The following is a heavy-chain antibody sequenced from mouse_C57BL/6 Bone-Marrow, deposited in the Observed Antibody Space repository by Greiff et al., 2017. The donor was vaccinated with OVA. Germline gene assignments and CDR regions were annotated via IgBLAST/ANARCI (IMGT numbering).Heavy chain of an antibody. CDR1: GYTFTSYG. CDR3: ASRPIYDGSWFAY. V-gene: IGHV1-81*01. Sequence: QVQLKQSGAELARPGASVKLSCKASGYTFTSYGISWVKQRTGQGLEWIGEIYPRSGNTYYNEKFKGKATLTADKSSSTAYMELRSLTSEDSAVYFCASRPIYDGSWFAYWGQGTLVTVSA. CDR2: IYPRSGNT. D-gene: IGHD2-3*01. J-gene: IGHJ3*01.